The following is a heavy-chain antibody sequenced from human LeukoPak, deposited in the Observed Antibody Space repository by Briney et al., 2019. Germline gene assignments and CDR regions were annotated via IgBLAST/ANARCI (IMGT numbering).Heavy chain of an antibody. V-gene: IGHV4-38-2*01. CDR1: GYSISNGDY. CDR2: IYYSGST. Sequence: PSETLSLTCGVSGYSISNGDYWGWIRQPPGKGLEWIGSIYYSGSTHYNSSLKSRLTISVDTSKNQFSLKLNSVTAADTALYYCARNSSVMVRPVTRGTFDVWGPGTMVTVSS. J-gene: IGHJ3*01. CDR3: ARNSSVMVRPVTRGTFDV. D-gene: IGHD2-8*01.